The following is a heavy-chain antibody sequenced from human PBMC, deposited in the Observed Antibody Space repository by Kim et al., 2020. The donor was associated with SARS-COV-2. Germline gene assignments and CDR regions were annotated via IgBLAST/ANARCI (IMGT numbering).Heavy chain of an antibody. CDR1: GFTFSSYA. CDR2: IYSGGSST. Sequence: GGSLRLSCAASGFTFSSYAMSWVRQAPGKGLEWVSVIYSGGSSTYYADSVKGRFTISRDNSKNTLYLQMNSLRAEDTAVYYCAKHIFRETYYYDSSGHY. CDR3: AKHIFRETYYYDSSGHY. D-gene: IGHD3-22*01. J-gene: IGHJ4*01. V-gene: IGHV3-23*03.